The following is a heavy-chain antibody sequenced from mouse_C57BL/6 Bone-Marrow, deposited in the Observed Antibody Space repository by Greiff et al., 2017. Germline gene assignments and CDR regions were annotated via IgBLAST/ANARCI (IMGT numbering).Heavy chain of an antibody. D-gene: IGHD2-12*01. CDR1: GFTFTDYY. V-gene: IGHV7-3*01. J-gene: IGHJ2*01. CDR3: ARWTSFYSPFDY. Sequence: EVQLVESGGGLVQPGGSLRLSCAASGFTFTDYYMSWVRQPPGKALEWLGFIRNKANGYTTEYSASVKGRFTISRDNSQSILYLQMNALRAEDSATYYCARWTSFYSPFDYWGQGTTRTVSS. CDR2: IRNKANGYTT.